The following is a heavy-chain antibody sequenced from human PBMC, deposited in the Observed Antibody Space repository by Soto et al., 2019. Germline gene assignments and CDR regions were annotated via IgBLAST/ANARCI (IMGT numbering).Heavy chain of an antibody. J-gene: IGHJ4*02. Sequence: QVQLQESGPGLVKPSETLSLTCSVSGASISSYYWSWIRQPPGKGLEWIGYIHYSGSTRYNPSLKSRLTISIDTSKNHFSLNLSSVTAADTAVYYCASGIAAPDWGQGTLVTVSS. CDR3: ASGIAAPD. CDR2: IHYSGST. D-gene: IGHD6-13*01. CDR1: GASISSYY. V-gene: IGHV4-59*01.